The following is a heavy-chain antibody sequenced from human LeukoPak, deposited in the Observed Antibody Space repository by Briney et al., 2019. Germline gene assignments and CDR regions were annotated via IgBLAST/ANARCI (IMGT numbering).Heavy chain of an antibody. J-gene: IGHJ4*02. CDR2: INHSGST. CDR3: ARQTLLRYFDWLPRSFDY. D-gene: IGHD3-9*01. V-gene: IGHV4-34*01. CDR1: GGSFSGYY. Sequence: SSETLSLTCAVYGGSFSGYYWSWIRQPPGKGLEWIGEINHSGSTNYNPSLKSRVTISVDTSKNQFSLKLSSVTAADTAVYYCARQTLLRYFDWLPRSFDYWGQGTLVTVSS.